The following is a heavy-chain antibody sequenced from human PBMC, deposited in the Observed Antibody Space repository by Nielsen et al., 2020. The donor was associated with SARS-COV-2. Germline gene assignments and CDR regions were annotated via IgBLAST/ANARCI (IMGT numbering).Heavy chain of an antibody. CDR3: AREFGAGAFGF. CDR2: ISGGGITI. CDR1: GFPLSSYE. Sequence: GESLKISCAASGFPLSSYELNWVRQAPGKGLEWVASISGGGITIFYADSVKGRFTISRGNAKNSLFLQMNSLRAEDTATYYCAREFGAGAFGFWGQGTQVTVSS. V-gene: IGHV3-48*03. D-gene: IGHD3-16*01. J-gene: IGHJ4*02.